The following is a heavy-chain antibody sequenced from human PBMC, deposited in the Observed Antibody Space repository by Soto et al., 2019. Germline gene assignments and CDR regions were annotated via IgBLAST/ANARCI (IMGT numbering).Heavy chain of an antibody. J-gene: IGHJ4*02. D-gene: IGHD3-16*01. Sequence: GGSLRLSCAASGFTFSNAWMSWVRQAPGKGLEWVGRIKSKTDGGTTDYAAPVKGRFTISRDDSKNTLYLQMNSLKTEDTAVYYCTTDPGAGGVGGPTFSGGGKETLVTVPS. CDR2: IKSKTDGGTT. CDR3: TTDPGAGGVGGPTFSG. V-gene: IGHV3-15*01. CDR1: GFTFSNAW.